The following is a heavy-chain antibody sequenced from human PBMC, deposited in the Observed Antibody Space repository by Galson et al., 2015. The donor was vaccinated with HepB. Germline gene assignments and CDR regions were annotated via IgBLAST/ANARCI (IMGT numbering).Heavy chain of an antibody. V-gene: IGHV1-69*02. CDR2: IIPILGIA. J-gene: IGHJ2*01. CDR1: GGTFSSYT. D-gene: IGHD4-17*01. Sequence: SVKVSCKASGGTFSSYTISWVRQAPGQGLEWMGRIIPILGIANYAQKFQGRVTITADKSTSTAYMELSSLRSEDTAVYYCARVPAMDGDYWYFDLWGRGTLVTVSS. CDR3: ARVPAMDGDYWYFDL.